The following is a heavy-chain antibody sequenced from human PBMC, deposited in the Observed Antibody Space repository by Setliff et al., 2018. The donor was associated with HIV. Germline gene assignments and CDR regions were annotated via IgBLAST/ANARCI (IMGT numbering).Heavy chain of an antibody. CDR1: GGSFSGYS. CDR3: ARGQFVSPGRPRHYMDV. V-gene: IGHV4-34*01. J-gene: IGHJ6*03. Sequence: SETLSLTCAVYGGSFSGYSWIWIRQPPGKGLEWIGEINHSGSANYNPSLQSRLTISRDTSRNQFSLKLTSVTAADTAVYFCARGQFVSPGRPRHYMDVWGKGTSVTVSS. CDR2: INHSGSA. D-gene: IGHD6-6*01.